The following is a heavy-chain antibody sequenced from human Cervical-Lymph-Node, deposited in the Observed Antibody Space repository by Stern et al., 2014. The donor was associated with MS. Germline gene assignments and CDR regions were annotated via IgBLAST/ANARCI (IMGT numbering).Heavy chain of an antibody. CDR3: STYGDDFGMDI. CDR1: GGTSTKYA. V-gene: IGHV1-69*01. Sequence: VQLVESGAEVKKPGSSVKVSCKASGGTSTKYAISWARQAPGHGLEWMGGIMPIFRATYYAQRFQGRVTITANESTSTAYMELSSLTSEDTDIYYCSTYGDDFGMDIWGQGTTVTVSS. D-gene: IGHD4-17*01. CDR2: IMPIFRAT. J-gene: IGHJ6*02.